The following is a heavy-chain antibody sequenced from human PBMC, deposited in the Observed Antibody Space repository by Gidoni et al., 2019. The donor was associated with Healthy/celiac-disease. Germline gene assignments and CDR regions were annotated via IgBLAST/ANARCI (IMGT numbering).Heavy chain of an antibody. CDR3: ARDITMVRGGAPDV. CDR1: GFTFSSYA. CDR2: ISYDGSNK. D-gene: IGHD3-10*01. J-gene: IGHJ6*02. V-gene: IGHV3-30-3*01. Sequence: QVQLVESGGGVVQPGRSLRLSCAASGFTFSSYAMHWVRQAPGKGLGWVAVISYDGSNKYYADSVKGRFTISRDNSKNTLYLQMNSLRAEDTAVYYCARDITMVRGGAPDVWGQGTTVTVSS.